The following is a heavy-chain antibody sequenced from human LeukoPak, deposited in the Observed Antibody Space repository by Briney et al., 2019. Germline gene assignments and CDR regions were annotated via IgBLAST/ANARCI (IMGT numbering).Heavy chain of an antibody. CDR1: GLSVSDAW. Sequence: GGSLRLSCAASGLSVSDAWMAWVRQAPGKGLEWVGRIRGKSAGGKADYVAAVKGRFTISTDDSKNTLYLQMNSLKSEDTAVYYCTGPPGWGQGTLVTVSS. V-gene: IGHV3-15*01. J-gene: IGHJ4*02. CDR3: TGPPG. CDR2: IRGKSAGGKA.